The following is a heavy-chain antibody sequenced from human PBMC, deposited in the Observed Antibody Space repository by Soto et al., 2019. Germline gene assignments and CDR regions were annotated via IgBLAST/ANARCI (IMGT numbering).Heavy chain of an antibody. CDR1: GFTFSTYS. CDR2: ISSGSYTI. V-gene: IGHV3-48*02. J-gene: IGHJ6*02. CDR3: ARGGSSSDNGMDV. Sequence: EVQLVESGGGLVQPGGSLRLSCAASGFTFSTYSMNWVRQAPGKGLEWVSYISSGSYTIYYVDSVKGRFTISRDNAKNSLYLQMNSLIDEDTAVDYCARGGSSSDNGMDVWGQGTMVTVSS. D-gene: IGHD6-6*01.